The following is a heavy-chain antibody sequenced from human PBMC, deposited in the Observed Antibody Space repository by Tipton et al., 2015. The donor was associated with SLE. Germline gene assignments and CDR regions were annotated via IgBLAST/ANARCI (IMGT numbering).Heavy chain of an antibody. CDR1: GFTFSNYA. J-gene: IGHJ4*02. CDR2: ISFRLGST. V-gene: IGHV3-23*01. Sequence: SLRLSCAASGFTFSNYATSWVRQAPGKGLEWVPSISFRLGSTFYADSVKGRFTISRDNSKNTLFLQMNSLRAEDTAVYYCAKEWLAVDYWGQGTLVTVSS. D-gene: IGHD6-19*01. CDR3: AKEWLAVDY.